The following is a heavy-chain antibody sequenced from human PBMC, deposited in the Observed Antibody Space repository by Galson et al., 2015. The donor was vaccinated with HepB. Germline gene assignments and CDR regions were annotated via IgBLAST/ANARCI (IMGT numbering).Heavy chain of an antibody. CDR2: IWYDGSDK. CDR1: GFTFSNYG. Sequence: SLRLSCAASGFTFSNYGMHWVRQAPGKGLEWVGIIWYDGSDKFYADSVKGRFTFSRDNSKNILYVQMSSLRVEDTAVYYCARDFSFPDLDCSTTSCNTGFNAFDMWGQGTMVTVSS. D-gene: IGHD2-2*02. V-gene: IGHV3-33*01. J-gene: IGHJ3*02. CDR3: ARDFSFPDLDCSTTSCNTGFNAFDM.